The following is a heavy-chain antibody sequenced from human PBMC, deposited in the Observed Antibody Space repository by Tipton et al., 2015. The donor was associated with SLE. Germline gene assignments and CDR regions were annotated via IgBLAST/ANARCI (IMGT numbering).Heavy chain of an antibody. J-gene: IGHJ4*02. CDR2: INPDGSER. CDR3: ARSPVPTGVDCFDC. Sequence: SLRLSCAASGFTFSSHWMTWVRQAPGRGLEWVANINPDGSERYYVDSMKGRFTISRDNALNSMFLQMNNLRAEDTAVYYCARSPVPTGVDCFDCWGQGTPVTVSS. D-gene: IGHD3-3*01. CDR1: GFTFSSHW. V-gene: IGHV3-7*01.